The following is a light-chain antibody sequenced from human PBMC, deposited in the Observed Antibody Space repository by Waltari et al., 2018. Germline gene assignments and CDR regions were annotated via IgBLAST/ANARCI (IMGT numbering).Light chain of an antibody. CDR2: DAS. V-gene: IGKV1-5*01. CDR3: QQYSSFST. J-gene: IGKJ1*01. CDR1: QTIRGW. Sequence: DIQMTQSPSMLSASVGDRVTITCRASQTIRGWLAWYQLKPGLAPKLRIYDASKLGGGVPSRFSGSGFGTNFTLTISSLQPDDFATYYCQQYSSFSTFGLGTKV.